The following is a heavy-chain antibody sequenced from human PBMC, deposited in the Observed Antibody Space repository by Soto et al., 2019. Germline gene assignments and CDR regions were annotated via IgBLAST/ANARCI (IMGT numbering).Heavy chain of an antibody. Sequence: QVQLVQSGAEVKKPGSSVKVSCKASGGIFSTYAISWLRQAPGQGLEWMGGIIPLFGTPNYAQRFQGRITITADEFTSTAYMGLGRLRSEDTAVYYCARDRDDYGSGNYFNLIVFWGQGTLVTVSS. V-gene: IGHV1-69*01. J-gene: IGHJ4*02. CDR3: ARDRDDYGSGNYFNLIVF. D-gene: IGHD3-10*01. CDR2: IIPLFGTP. CDR1: GGIFSTYA.